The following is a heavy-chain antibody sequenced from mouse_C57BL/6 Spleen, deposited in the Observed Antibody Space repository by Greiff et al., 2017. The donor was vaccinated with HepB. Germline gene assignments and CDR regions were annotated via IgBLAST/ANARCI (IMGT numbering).Heavy chain of an antibody. Sequence: EVQGVESGGGLVQPGGSLSLSCAASGFTFTDYYMSWVRQPPGKALEWLGFIRNKANGYTTEYSASVKGRFTISRDNSQSILYLQMNALRAEDSATYYCARWSNNGGLAMDYWGQVTSVTVSS. D-gene: IGHD2-5*01. V-gene: IGHV7-3*01. CDR3: ARWSNNGGLAMDY. CDR2: IRNKANGYTT. CDR1: GFTFTDYY. J-gene: IGHJ4*01.